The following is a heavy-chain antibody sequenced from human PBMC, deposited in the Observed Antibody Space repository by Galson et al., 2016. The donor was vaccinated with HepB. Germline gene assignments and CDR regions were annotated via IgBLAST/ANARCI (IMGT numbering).Heavy chain of an antibody. J-gene: IGHJ4*02. Sequence: SLRLSCAASGFTFSTYSMNWVRQRSGMALEWLSHLSSRFGTIFYADSVKGRFTSSRDNGKNSVFLQLNGLRDDDTALYYCARGLEQPVGHFDVWGQGTLVTVSS. V-gene: IGHV3-48*02. CDR1: GFTFSTYS. CDR2: LSSRFGTI. D-gene: IGHD1/OR15-1a*01. CDR3: ARGLEQPVGHFDV.